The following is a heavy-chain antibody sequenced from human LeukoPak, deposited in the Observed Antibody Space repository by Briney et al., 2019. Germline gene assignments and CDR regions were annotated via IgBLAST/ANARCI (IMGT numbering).Heavy chain of an antibody. CDR2: IYYSGST. V-gene: IGHV4-30-4*01. D-gene: IGHD4-17*01. CDR3: AKSGDYGGDYYFDY. Sequence: SQTLSLTCTVSGGSVSSGDYYWSWIRQPPGKGLEWIGYIYYSGSTYYNPSLKSRVTISVDTSKNQFSLKLSSVTAADTAVYYCAKSGDYGGDYYFDYWSQGTLVTVSS. CDR1: GGSVSSGDYY. J-gene: IGHJ4*02.